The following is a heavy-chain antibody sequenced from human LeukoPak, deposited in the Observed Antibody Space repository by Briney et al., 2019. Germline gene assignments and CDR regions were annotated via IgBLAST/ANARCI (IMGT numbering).Heavy chain of an antibody. J-gene: IGHJ4*02. V-gene: IGHV1-69*04. D-gene: IGHD6-19*01. CDR1: GGTFSSYA. CDR2: IIPILGIA. CDR3: AIIGWLVPSDY. Sequence: HGASVKVSCKASGGTFSSYAISWVRQAPGQGLEWMGRIIPILGIANYAQKFQGRVTITADKSTSTAYMELSSLRSEDTAVYYCAIIGWLVPSDYWGQGTLVTVSS.